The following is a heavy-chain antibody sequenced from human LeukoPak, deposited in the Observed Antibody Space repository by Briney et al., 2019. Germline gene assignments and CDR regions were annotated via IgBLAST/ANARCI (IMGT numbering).Heavy chain of an antibody. Sequence: QTGGSLRLSCAASGFTFSSYGMSWVRQAPGKGLEWVSAISGSGGSTYYADSVKGRFTISRDNSKNTLYLQMNSLKAEDTAVYHCSRSRGSGWYQLGSWGQGTLVTVSS. D-gene: IGHD6-19*01. CDR2: ISGSGGST. CDR3: SRSRGSGWYQLGS. CDR1: GFTFSSYG. V-gene: IGHV3-23*01. J-gene: IGHJ5*02.